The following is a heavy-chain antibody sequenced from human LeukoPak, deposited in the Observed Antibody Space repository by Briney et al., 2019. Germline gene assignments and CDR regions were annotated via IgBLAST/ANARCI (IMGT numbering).Heavy chain of an antibody. D-gene: IGHD3-3*02. CDR3: AREHFPPLSYYYYYGMDV. CDR1: GFTVSSYY. CDR2: IYYSGST. Sequence: PGGSLRLSCAASGFTVSSYYWSWIRQPPGKGLEWIGYIYYSGSTNYNPSLKSRVTISVDTSKNQFSLKLSSVTAADTAVYYCAREHFPPLSYYYYYGMDVWGQGTTVTVSS. J-gene: IGHJ6*02. V-gene: IGHV4-59*02.